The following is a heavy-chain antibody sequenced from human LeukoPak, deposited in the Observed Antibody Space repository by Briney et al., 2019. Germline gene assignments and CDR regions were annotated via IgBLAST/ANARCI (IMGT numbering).Heavy chain of an antibody. CDR1: GFTLSSYG. D-gene: IGHD4-11*01. CDR3: ARDSNYGARYDAFDI. V-gene: IGHV3-20*04. J-gene: IGHJ3*02. Sequence: PGGSLRLSCAASGFTLSSYGMSWVRHAPGKGLEWVSGINWNGGSTGYADSVKGRFTISRDNAKNSLYLQMNSLRAEDTALYYCARDSNYGARYDAFDIWGQGTMVTVSS. CDR2: INWNGGST.